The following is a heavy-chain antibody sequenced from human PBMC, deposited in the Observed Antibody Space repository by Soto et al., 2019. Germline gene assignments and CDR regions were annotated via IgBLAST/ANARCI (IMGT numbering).Heavy chain of an antibody. D-gene: IGHD5-18*01. J-gene: IGHJ6*02. CDR3: AGGRYGYSYGPLHYHYGSDV. V-gene: IGHV4-34*01. CDR2: INHSGST. CDR1: GGSFSGYY. Sequence: PSETLSLTCAVYGGSFSGYYWSWIRQPPGKGLEWIGEINHSGSTNYNPSLKSRVTISVDTSKNQFSLKLSSVTAADTAVYYCAGGRYGYSYGPLHYHYGSDVSCQGTSVTVSS.